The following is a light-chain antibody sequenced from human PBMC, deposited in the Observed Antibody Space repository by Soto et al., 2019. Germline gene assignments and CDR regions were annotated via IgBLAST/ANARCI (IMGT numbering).Light chain of an antibody. CDR2: EVS. CDR1: SSDVGKYDY. CDR3: NSYVAGSNX. J-gene: IGLJ1*01. V-gene: IGLV2-8*01. Sequence: QSVLTQPPSASGSPGQSVTISCTGTSSDVGKYDYVSWFQHHPGKAPKLIIYEVSKRPSGVPDRFSGSKSGSTASLTVSGLQTEDEADYYCNSYVAGSNXFGTGNKVTV.